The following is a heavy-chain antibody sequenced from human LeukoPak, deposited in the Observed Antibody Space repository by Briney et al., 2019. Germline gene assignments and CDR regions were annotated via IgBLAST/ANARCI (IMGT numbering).Heavy chain of an antibody. CDR3: ARGSGLRWFYYYYMDV. CDR1: GYTFTSYD. Sequence: ASVKVSCKASGYTFTSYDINWVRQATGQGVEGMGWMNPNSGNTGYAQKFQGRVTITRNTSISTAYMELSSLRSEDTAVYYCARGSGLRWFYYYYMDVWGKGTTVAVSS. D-gene: IGHD4-23*01. J-gene: IGHJ6*03. V-gene: IGHV1-8*03. CDR2: MNPNSGNT.